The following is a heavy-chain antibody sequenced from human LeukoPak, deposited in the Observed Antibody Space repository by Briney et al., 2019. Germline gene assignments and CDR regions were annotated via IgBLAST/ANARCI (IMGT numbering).Heavy chain of an antibody. D-gene: IGHD1-26*01. V-gene: IGHV5-51*01. Sequence: GESLKISCKGSGYSFTSYWIGWVRRMPGKGLEWMGIIYPGDSDTRYSPSFQGQVIISADKSISTAYLQWSSLKASDTAMYYCARRVTGSYGPPDWFDPWGQGTLVTVSS. CDR2: IYPGDSDT. CDR1: GYSFTSYW. J-gene: IGHJ5*02. CDR3: ARRVTGSYGPPDWFDP.